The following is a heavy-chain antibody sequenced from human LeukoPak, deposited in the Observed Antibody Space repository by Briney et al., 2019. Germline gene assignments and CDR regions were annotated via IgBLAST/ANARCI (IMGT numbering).Heavy chain of an antibody. Sequence: GGSLRLSCAAAGFIISSDSMYCVRQAPGKGLEWVSYISSSSSTIYYADSVKGRFTISRENAKNSLYLQMNSLRAEDTAVYYCARDRDSGNYLGPFDYWGQGTLVSVSS. V-gene: IGHV3-48*04. CDR1: GFIISSDS. J-gene: IGHJ4*02. D-gene: IGHD3-22*01. CDR2: ISSSSSTI. CDR3: ARDRDSGNYLGPFDY.